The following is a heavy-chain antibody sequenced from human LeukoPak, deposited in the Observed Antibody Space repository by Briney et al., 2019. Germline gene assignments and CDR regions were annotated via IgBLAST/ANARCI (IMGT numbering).Heavy chain of an antibody. J-gene: IGHJ6*03. CDR2: IKQDGSDK. CDR1: GFTFSNYW. Sequence: PGGSLRLSCAASGFTFSNYWMSWVRQAPGKGLEWVANIKQDGSDKYYVDSVKGRFTISRDNAKNSLYLQMNSLRAEDTAVYYCARVGSWGYYYYYMDVWGKGTTVTVPS. D-gene: IGHD6-13*01. V-gene: IGHV3-7*01. CDR3: ARVGSWGYYYYYMDV.